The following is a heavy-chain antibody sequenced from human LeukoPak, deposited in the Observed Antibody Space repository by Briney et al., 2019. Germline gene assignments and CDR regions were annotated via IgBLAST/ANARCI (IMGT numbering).Heavy chain of an antibody. Sequence: GGSLRLSCAASGFTFSSYEMNWVRKAPGKRLEWVSYISSSGSTIYYADSVKGRFTISRDNAKNSLYLQMNSLRAEDTAVYYCAELGITMIGGVWGKGTTATISS. CDR3: AELGITMIGGV. V-gene: IGHV3-48*03. D-gene: IGHD3-10*02. J-gene: IGHJ6*04. CDR1: GFTFSSYE. CDR2: ISSSGSTI.